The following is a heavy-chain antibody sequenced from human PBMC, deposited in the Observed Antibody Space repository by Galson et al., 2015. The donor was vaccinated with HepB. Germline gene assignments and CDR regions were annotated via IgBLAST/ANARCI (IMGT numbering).Heavy chain of an antibody. V-gene: IGHV3-21*01. J-gene: IGHJ6*02. Sequence: SLRLSCAASGFTFSSYSMNWVRQAPGKGLEWVSSISSSSSYIYYADSVKGRFTISRDNAKNSLYLQMNSLRAEDTAVYYCARVLGVVPAAIVHYGMDVWGQGTTVTVSS. CDR2: ISSSSSYI. CDR1: GFTFSSYS. D-gene: IGHD2-2*01. CDR3: ARVLGVVPAAIVHYGMDV.